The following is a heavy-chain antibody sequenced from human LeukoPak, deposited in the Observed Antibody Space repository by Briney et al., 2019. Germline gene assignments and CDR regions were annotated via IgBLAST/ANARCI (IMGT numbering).Heavy chain of an antibody. CDR1: GYIFTNYG. Sequence: ASVKVSCKASGYIFTNYGITWVRQAPGQGLEWMGWINPKSGGTNYAQKFQGRVTMSRDTSISTAYMELSSLTSDDTAVYYCARDSSGPNYYFDYWGQGALVTVSS. CDR2: INPKSGGT. J-gene: IGHJ4*02. V-gene: IGHV1-2*02. D-gene: IGHD3-22*01. CDR3: ARDSSGPNYYFDY.